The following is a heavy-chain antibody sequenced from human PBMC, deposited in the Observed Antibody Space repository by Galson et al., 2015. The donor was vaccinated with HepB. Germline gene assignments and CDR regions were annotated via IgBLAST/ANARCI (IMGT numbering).Heavy chain of an antibody. CDR2: ISNSADST. V-gene: IGHV3-23*01. D-gene: IGHD4-17*01. J-gene: IGHJ4*02. CDR3: AKSVTTQVTLFDY. CDR1: GFTFSSYA. Sequence: SLRLSCAASGFTFSSYAMSWVRQAPGKGLEWVSGISNSADSTSHADSVKGRFTISRDNSKNTLHLQVNSLRAEDTAVDDCAKSVTTQVTLFDYWGQGTLVTVSS.